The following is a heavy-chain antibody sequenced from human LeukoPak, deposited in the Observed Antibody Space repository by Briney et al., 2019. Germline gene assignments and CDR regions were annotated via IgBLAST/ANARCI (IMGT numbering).Heavy chain of an antibody. CDR2: ISYDGSNK. D-gene: IGHD6-19*01. V-gene: IGHV3-30*04. J-gene: IGHJ4*02. CDR1: GFTFSSYA. CDR3: AKREAVAGMSDFDY. Sequence: SGGSLRLSCAASGFTFSSYAMHWVRQAPGKGLEWVAVISYDGSNKYYADSVKGRFTISRDNSKNTLYLQMNSLRTDDTAVYYCAKREAVAGMSDFDYWGQGTLVTVSS.